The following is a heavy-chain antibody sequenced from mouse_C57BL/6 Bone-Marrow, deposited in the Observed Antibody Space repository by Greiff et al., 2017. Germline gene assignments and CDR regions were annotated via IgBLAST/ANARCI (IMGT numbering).Heavy chain of an antibody. V-gene: IGHV7-3*01. CDR2: IRNKANGYTT. D-gene: IGHD4-1*01. CDR1: GFTFTDYY. CDR3: ASLHWDGYAMDY. J-gene: IGHJ4*01. Sequence: EVMLVESGGGLVQPGGSLSLSCAASGFTFTDYYMSWVRQPPGKALEWLGFIRNKANGYTTESSVSVKGRFTISRANSQSILYLHMNALRADDSATYDCASLHWDGYAMDYWGQGTSVTVSS.